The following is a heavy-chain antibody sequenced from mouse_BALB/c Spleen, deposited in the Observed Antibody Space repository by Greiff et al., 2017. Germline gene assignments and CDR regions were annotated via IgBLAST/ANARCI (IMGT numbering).Heavy chain of an antibody. J-gene: IGHJ4*01. CDR3: AREYGNYYYAMDY. V-gene: IGHV1-67*01. D-gene: IGHD2-10*02. Sequence: LVESGPELVRPGVSVKISCKGSGYTFTDYAMHWVKQSHAKSLEWIGVISTYYGNTNYNQKFKGKATMTVDKSSSTAYMELARLTSEDSAIYYCAREYGNYYYAMDYWGQGTSVTVSS. CDR1: GYTFTDYA. CDR2: ISTYYGNT.